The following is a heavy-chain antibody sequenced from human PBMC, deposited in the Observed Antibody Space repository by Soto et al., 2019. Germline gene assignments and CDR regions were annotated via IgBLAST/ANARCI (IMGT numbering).Heavy chain of an antibody. D-gene: IGHD1-26*01. V-gene: IGHV1-18*01. J-gene: IGHJ4*02. CDR2: ISAYNAST. Sequence: ASVKVSCKASGYTFTSYGISWVRQAPGQGLEWMGWISAYNASTNYAQKLQGRVTMTTDTSTSTSYMERRSLRSDDTAVYFCARDRLGATGDYWGQGTLVTVSS. CDR3: ARDRLGATGDY. CDR1: GYTFTSYG.